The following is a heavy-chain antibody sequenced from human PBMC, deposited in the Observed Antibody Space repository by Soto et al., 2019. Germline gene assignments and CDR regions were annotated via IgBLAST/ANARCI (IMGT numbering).Heavy chain of an antibody. CDR3: ARRRYTTTGFDY. V-gene: IGHV2-5*01. D-gene: IGHD1-20*01. J-gene: IGHJ4*02. CDR1: GFSLSTIGVN. CDR2: VYWNDDK. Sequence: GPTLVNPTQTLTLTCTFSGFSLSTIGVNVGWIRQSPGKALEWLALVYWNDDKRYSPSLKNRLTVTKDTSKNRVVLTMTNLDPVDTATYYCARRRYTTTGFDYWGQGTLVTVSS.